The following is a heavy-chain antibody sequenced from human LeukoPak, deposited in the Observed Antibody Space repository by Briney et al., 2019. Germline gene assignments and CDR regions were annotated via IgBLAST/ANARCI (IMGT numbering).Heavy chain of an antibody. D-gene: IGHD1-1*01. CDR3: AREHNYAFDN. CDR1: GFPFNEYS. V-gene: IGHV3-11*06. CDR2: IGISRGNT. J-gene: IGHJ4*02. Sequence: PGGSLRLSCAASGFPFNEYSMNWVRQAPGKGLEWISYIGISRGNTKYAASENDRFNISGHHANKSLYLQMNSLRVEDTAVYYCAREHNYAFDNWGQGTLVTVSS.